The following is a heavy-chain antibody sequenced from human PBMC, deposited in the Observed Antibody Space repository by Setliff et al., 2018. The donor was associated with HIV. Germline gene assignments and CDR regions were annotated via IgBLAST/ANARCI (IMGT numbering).Heavy chain of an antibody. J-gene: IGHJ4*02. D-gene: IGHD5-18*01. V-gene: IGHV3-30*04. CDR3: ARATRGYSYGSYDY. Sequence: PGGSLRLSCAASGFTFSSYAMHWVRQDPGKGLEWVAVISYDGSMKYYADSVKGRFTISRDNSKNTLYLQMNCLRAEDTAVYYCARATRGYSYGSYDYWGQGTLVTVSS. CDR2: ISYDGSMK. CDR1: GFTFSSYA.